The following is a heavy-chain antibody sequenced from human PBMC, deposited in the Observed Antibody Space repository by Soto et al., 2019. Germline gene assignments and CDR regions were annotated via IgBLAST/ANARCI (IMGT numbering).Heavy chain of an antibody. V-gene: IGHV4-31*03. Sequence: SETLSLTCTVSGGSISSGGYYWSWIRQHPGKGLEWIGYIYYSGSTYYNPSLKSRVTISVDTSKNQFSLKLSSVTAADTAVYYCAGARVPSSYCSGGSCYGNFDYWGQGTLVTVSS. CDR1: GGSISSGGYY. D-gene: IGHD2-15*01. CDR3: AGARVPSSYCSGGSCYGNFDY. CDR2: IYYSGST. J-gene: IGHJ4*02.